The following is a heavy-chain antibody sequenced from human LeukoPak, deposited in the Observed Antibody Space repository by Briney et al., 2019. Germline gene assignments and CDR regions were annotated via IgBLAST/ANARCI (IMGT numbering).Heavy chain of an antibody. D-gene: IGHD3-3*01. V-gene: IGHV1-2*02. CDR2: INPNSGGT. Sequence: ASVKVSCKASGYTFTGYYMHWVRQPPGQGLEWMGWINPNSGGTNYAQKFQGRVTMTRDTSISTAYMELSRLRSDDTAVYYCARGAPFGVDSFDYWGQGTLVTVSS. CDR1: GYTFTGYY. CDR3: ARGAPFGVDSFDY. J-gene: IGHJ4*02.